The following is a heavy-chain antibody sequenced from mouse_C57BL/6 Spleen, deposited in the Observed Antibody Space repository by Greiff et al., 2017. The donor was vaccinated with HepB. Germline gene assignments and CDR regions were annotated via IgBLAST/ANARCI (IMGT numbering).Heavy chain of an antibody. Sequence: EVQLQQSVAELVRPGASVKLSCTASGFNIKNTYMHWVKQRPEQGLEWIGRIDPANGNTKYAPKFQGKATITADTSSNTAYLQLSSLTSEDTAIYYCARCPPPFYGSPYYFDYWGQGTTLTVSS. CDR1: GFNIKNTY. J-gene: IGHJ2*01. V-gene: IGHV14-3*01. D-gene: IGHD1-1*01. CDR2: IDPANGNT. CDR3: ARCPPPFYGSPYYFDY.